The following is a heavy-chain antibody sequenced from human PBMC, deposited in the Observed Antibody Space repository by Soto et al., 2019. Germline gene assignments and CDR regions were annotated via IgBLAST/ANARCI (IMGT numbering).Heavy chain of an antibody. D-gene: IGHD3-3*01. CDR3: ARVRSNIFGY. Sequence: SETLSLTCTVSGDSISTFYWSWIRQPPGKGLEWIGYIHYSGSTNYNPSLKSQVIISVDTSKNQFSLKLSSVTAADTAVYFCARVRSNIFGYWGQGTLVTVSS. J-gene: IGHJ4*02. CDR2: IHYSGST. CDR1: GDSISTFY. V-gene: IGHV4-59*01.